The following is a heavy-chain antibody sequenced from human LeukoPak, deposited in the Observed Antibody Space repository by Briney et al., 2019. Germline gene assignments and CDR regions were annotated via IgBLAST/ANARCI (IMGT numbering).Heavy chain of an antibody. Sequence: PSETLSLTCTVSGGSISSYYWSWIRQPPGKGLEWIGYIYYSGSTNYNPSLKSRVTISVDTSKNQFSPKLSSVTAADTAVYYCARGGRYYYDSSGYPVWGQGTLVTVSS. V-gene: IGHV4-59*01. CDR3: ARGGRYYYDSSGYPV. D-gene: IGHD3-22*01. J-gene: IGHJ4*02. CDR2: IYYSGST. CDR1: GGSISSYY.